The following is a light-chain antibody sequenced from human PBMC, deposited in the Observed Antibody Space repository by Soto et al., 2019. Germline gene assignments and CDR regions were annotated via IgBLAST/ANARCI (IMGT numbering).Light chain of an antibody. J-gene: IGKJ5*01. CDR2: AAS. V-gene: IGKV1-8*01. CDR3: QQYYSYPT. Sequence: AILMTQSPSSFSASPGDRVTITCRASQGISSYLAWYQQKPGKAPKLLIYAASTLQSGVPSRFSGSGSGTDFTLTISCLQSEDFATYYCQQYYSYPTFGQGTRLEI. CDR1: QGISSY.